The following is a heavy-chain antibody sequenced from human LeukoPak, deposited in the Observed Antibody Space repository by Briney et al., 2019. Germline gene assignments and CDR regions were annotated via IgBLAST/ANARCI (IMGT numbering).Heavy chain of an antibody. V-gene: IGHV4-39*01. D-gene: IGHD6-19*01. CDR1: GGSISSSSYY. Sequence: SETLSLTCTVSGGSISSSSYYWGWIRQPPGKGLEWIGSIYYSGSTYYNPSLKSRVTISVDTSKNQFSLKPSSVTAADTAVYYCARRPVTGIAVAGADYWGQGTLVTVTS. CDR2: IYYSGST. J-gene: IGHJ4*02. CDR3: ARRPVTGIAVAGADY.